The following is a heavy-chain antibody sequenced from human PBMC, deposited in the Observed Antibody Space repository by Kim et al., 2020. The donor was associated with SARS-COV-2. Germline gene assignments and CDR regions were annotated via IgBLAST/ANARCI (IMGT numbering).Heavy chain of an antibody. V-gene: IGHV4-59*01. Sequence: SETLSLTCTVSGGSISSYYWSWIRQPPGKGLEWIGYIYYSGSTNYNPSLKSRVTISVDTSKNQFSLKLSSVTAADTAVSYCASSSGRGGFDYWGQGTLVT. CDR3: ASSSGRGGFDY. CDR2: IYYSGST. CDR1: GGSISSYY. J-gene: IGHJ4*02. D-gene: IGHD6-6*01.